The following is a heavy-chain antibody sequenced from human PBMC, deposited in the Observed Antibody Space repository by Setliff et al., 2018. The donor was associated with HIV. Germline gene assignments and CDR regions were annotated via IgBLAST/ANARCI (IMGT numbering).Heavy chain of an antibody. V-gene: IGHV4-4*09. Sequence: SETLSLTCTVSGGSISSYYWSWIRQPPGKGLEWLGHIYSSGSTNYNPSLKSRVTISVDTSKNQFSLKLSSVTAADTAVYYCARGLYDNSGHLDSWGQGTLVTVSS. J-gene: IGHJ5*01. CDR2: IYSSGST. CDR3: ARGLYDNSGHLDS. CDR1: GGSISSYY. D-gene: IGHD3-22*01.